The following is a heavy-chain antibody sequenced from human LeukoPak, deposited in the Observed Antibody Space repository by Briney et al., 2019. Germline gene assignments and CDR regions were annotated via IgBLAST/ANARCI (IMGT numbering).Heavy chain of an antibody. J-gene: IGHJ4*02. CDR2: IYYSGST. CDR1: GGSISSSSYY. Sequence: PSETLSLTCTVSGGSISSSSYYWGWIRQPPGKGLEWIGSIYYSGSTYYNPSLKSRVTISVDTSKNQFSLKLSSETAADTAVYYCARHRPPMVRGVISDYWGQGTLVTVSS. CDR3: ARHRPPMVRGVISDY. V-gene: IGHV4-39*01. D-gene: IGHD3-10*01.